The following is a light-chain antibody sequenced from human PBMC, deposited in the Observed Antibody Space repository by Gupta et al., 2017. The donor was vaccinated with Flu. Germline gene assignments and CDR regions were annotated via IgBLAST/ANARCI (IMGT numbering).Light chain of an antibody. CDR2: LAF. CDR1: QSRLHSNGYNY. V-gene: IGKV2-28*01. Sequence: DIVMTQSPLSLSVTPGEPASISCRSSQSRLHSNGYNYLDWYVQKPCQAPQLLMYLAFNCASPVPDRFSGSGSGTDFTLKISRVEADDVGVYYCSQAPPTPLTFGRGTNVEIK. J-gene: IGKJ4*01. CDR3: SQAPPTPLT.